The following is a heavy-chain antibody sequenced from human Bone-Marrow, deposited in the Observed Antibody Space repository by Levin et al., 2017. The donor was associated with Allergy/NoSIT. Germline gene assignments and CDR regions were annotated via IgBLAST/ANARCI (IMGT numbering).Heavy chain of an antibody. D-gene: IGHD5-12*01. J-gene: IGHJ3*02. Sequence: PGGSLRLSCAASGFTFSSYDMHWVRQATGKGLEWVSAIGTAGDTYYPGSVKGRFTISRENAKNSLYLQMNSLRAGDTAVYYCARERTGYSGYDWAFDIWGQGTMVTVSS. CDR3: ARERTGYSGYDWAFDI. V-gene: IGHV3-13*04. CDR2: IGTAGDT. CDR1: GFTFSSYD.